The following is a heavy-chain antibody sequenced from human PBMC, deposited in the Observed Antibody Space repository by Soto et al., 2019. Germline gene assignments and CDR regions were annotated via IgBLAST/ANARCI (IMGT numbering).Heavy chain of an antibody. CDR3: ARLYGSGNNWFDP. Sequence: QVQLQESGPGLVKPSQTLSLTCTVSGDSISSGDYYWSWIRQPPGKGLEWIGYIYYSGSTYYNPSLKSRVTISLDTSKNQFSLKLSSVTAADTAVYYCARLYGSGNNWFDPWGQGTLVTVSS. CDR2: IYYSGST. V-gene: IGHV4-30-4*01. D-gene: IGHD3-10*01. CDR1: GDSISSGDYY. J-gene: IGHJ5*02.